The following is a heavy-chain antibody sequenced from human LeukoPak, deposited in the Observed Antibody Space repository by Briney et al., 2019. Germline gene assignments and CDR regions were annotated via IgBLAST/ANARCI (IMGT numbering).Heavy chain of an antibody. D-gene: IGHD6-19*01. CDR2: IKQDGSEK. CDR1: GFTFSSYW. Sequence: LPGGSLRLSCAASGFTFSSYWMSWVRQAPGKGLEWVANIKQDGSEKYYVDSVKGRFTISRDNAKNSLYLQMNSLRAEDTVVYYCARSGNIAVAGIDYWGQGTLVTVSS. CDR3: ARSGNIAVAGIDY. V-gene: IGHV3-7*01. J-gene: IGHJ4*02.